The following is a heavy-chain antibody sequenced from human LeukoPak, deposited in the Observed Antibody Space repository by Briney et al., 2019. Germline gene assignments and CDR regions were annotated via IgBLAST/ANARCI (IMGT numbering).Heavy chain of an antibody. D-gene: IGHD3-3*01. Sequence: PSETLSLTCIVSDGSISSSSYYWGWIRQPPGKGLEWIGSIYYSGSTYYNPSLKSRVTISVDTSKNQFSLKLSSVTAADTAVYYCARRYDFWSGYPYAFDIWGQGTMVTVSS. J-gene: IGHJ3*02. CDR3: ARRYDFWSGYPYAFDI. CDR2: IYYSGST. V-gene: IGHV4-39*01. CDR1: DGSISSSSYY.